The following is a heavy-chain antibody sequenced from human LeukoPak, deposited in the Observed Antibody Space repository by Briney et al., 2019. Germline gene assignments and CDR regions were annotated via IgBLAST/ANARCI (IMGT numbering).Heavy chain of an antibody. D-gene: IGHD3-10*01. Sequence: GGSLRLSCAASGFTFSSYAMSWVRQAPGKGLEWVSAISGSGGSTYYADSVKGRFTISRDNSKNTLYLQMNSLRAEDMAVYYCAKGGGMWFGESTTWGQGTLVTVSS. V-gene: IGHV3-23*01. CDR3: AKGGGMWFGESTT. J-gene: IGHJ5*02. CDR1: GFTFSSYA. CDR2: ISGSGGST.